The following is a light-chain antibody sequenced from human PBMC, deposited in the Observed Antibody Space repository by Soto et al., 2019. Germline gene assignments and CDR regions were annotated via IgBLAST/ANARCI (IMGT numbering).Light chain of an antibody. CDR1: QRIDNY. Sequence: IQMTQSPSSLSASVGDRVTITCRASQRIDNYLNWYHQKPGKAPKLLIYAASNLQSGVPSRFSGSGSGTDFTLTISNLQPEDFATYYCQQTYSTPFTFGPGTNVDIK. V-gene: IGKV1-39*01. CDR3: QQTYSTPFT. CDR2: AAS. J-gene: IGKJ3*01.